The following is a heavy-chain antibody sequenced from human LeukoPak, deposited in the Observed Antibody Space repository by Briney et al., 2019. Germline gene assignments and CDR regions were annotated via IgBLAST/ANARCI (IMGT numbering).Heavy chain of an antibody. CDR2: INPNSGGT. Sequence: ASVKVSCKASGYTFTGYYMHWVRQAPGQGLEWMGWINPNSGGTNYAQKLQGRVTMTTDTSTSTAYMELRSLRSDDTAVYYCASYGSGSYRGGDYWGQGTLVTVSS. J-gene: IGHJ4*02. V-gene: IGHV1-2*02. CDR3: ASYGSGSYRGGDY. D-gene: IGHD3-10*01. CDR1: GYTFTGYY.